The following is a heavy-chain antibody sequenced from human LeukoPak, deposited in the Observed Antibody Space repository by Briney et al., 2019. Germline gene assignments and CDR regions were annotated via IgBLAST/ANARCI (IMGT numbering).Heavy chain of an antibody. CDR3: AEPMVRGVEGPFDY. D-gene: IGHD3-10*01. J-gene: IGHJ4*02. Sequence: GRSLRLSCAASGFTFSSYGMHWVRQAPGKGLEWVAVISYDGSNKYYADSVKGRFTISRDNSKNTLYLQMNSLRAEDTAVYYCAEPMVRGVEGPFDYWGQGTLVTVSS. CDR1: GFTFSSYG. CDR2: ISYDGSNK. V-gene: IGHV3-30*03.